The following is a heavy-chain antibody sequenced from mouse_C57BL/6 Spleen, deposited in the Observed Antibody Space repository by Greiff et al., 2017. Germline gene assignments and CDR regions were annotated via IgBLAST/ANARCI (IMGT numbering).Heavy chain of an antibody. V-gene: IGHV1-50*01. D-gene: IGHD4-1*01. CDR2: IDPSDSYT. CDR3: ATGTRDY. Sequence: VQLQQPGAELVKPGASVKLSCKASGYTFTSYWMQWVKQRPGQGLEWIGEIDPSDSYTNYNQKFKGKATLTVDTSSSTAYMQLSSLTSEDSAVYYCATGTRDYWGQGTTLTVSS. CDR1: GYTFTSYW. J-gene: IGHJ2*01.